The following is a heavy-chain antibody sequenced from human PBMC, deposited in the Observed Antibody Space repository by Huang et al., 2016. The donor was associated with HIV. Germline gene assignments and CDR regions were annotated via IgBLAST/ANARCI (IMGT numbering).Heavy chain of an antibody. CDR3: AKEGDTGAALGY. J-gene: IGHJ4*02. CDR2: IDGGGTT. CDR1: GFTVSTNY. D-gene: IGHD2-8*02. Sequence: EVQLVESGGGLIQPGGSLRLSCAASGFTVSTNYMTWVRQAPGKGLEWVSLIDGGGTTYYADSVKGRFTISRDDSENTLDLHMTSLRAGDTAVYYCAKEGDTGAALGYWGQGTLVTVS. V-gene: IGHV3-53*01.